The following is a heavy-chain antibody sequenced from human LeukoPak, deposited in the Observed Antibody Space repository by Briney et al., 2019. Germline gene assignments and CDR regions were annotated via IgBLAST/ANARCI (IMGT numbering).Heavy chain of an antibody. J-gene: IGHJ4*02. CDR2: IYYSGST. CDR1: GGSISSYY. V-gene: IGHV4-59*01. Sequence: SETLSLTCTVSGGSISSYYWSWIRQPPGKGLEWIGYIYYSGSTNYNPSLKSRVTISVDTSKNQFSLKLSSVTAADTAVYYCASYYDILTGYYPYWGQGTLVTVSS. CDR3: ASYYDILTGYYPY. D-gene: IGHD3-9*01.